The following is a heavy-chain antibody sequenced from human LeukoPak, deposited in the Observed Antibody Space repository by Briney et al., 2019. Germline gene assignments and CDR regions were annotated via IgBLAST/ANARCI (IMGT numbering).Heavy chain of an antibody. CDR1: GGIFSTYA. J-gene: IGHJ3*02. Sequence: SVKVSCKASGGIFSTYAISWVRQAPGQGLEWMGRIIPIFGTANYAQKFQGRVTITTDESTGTAYMELRSLRSEDTAVYYCARSKDSSGYSTSDDAFDIWGQGTMVTVSS. CDR3: ARSKDSSGYSTSDDAFDI. V-gene: IGHV1-69*05. D-gene: IGHD3-22*01. CDR2: IIPIFGTA.